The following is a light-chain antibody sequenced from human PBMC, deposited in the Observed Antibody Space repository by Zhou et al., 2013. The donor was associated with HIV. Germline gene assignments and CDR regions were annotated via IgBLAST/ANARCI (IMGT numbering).Light chain of an antibody. CDR1: QSVSSRS. V-gene: IGKV3-20*01. CDR2: DAS. J-gene: IGKJ5*01. CDR3: QQYGTSPIT. Sequence: EIVLTQSPGTLSLSPGERATLFCRASQSVSSRSLAFYQQKPGQAPRLLIYDASSRATGIPDRFSGSGSGTDFTLTISRLEPEDFAVYYCQQYGTSPITFGQGTRLEIK.